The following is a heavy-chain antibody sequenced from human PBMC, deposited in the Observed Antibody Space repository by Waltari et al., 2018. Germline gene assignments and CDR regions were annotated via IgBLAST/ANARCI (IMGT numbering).Heavy chain of an antibody. Sequence: QVPLQQWGAGLLKPSETLSLTCAVYGGSFSGSYWSWIRQPPGKGLAWIGEINHSRSTNQNPALKSRVTISVDTSKNQFSLKLSSVTAADTAVYYCARPFRARVATIRAGYFDYWGQGTLVTVSS. CDR2: INHSRST. J-gene: IGHJ4*02. CDR1: GGSFSGSY. CDR3: ARPFRARVATIRAGYFDY. D-gene: IGHD5-12*01. V-gene: IGHV4-34*01.